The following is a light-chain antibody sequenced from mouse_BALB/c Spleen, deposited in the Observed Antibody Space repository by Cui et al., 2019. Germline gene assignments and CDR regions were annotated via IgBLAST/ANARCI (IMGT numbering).Light chain of an antibody. CDR1: QNVRTA. V-gene: IGKV6-14*01. J-gene: IGKJ5*01. Sequence: DIVMTQSQKFMSTSVGDRVSITCKASQNVRTAVAWYQQKPGQSPKARIYLASNRHTGVPDRFTGSGSGTDFTLTISNVQSEDLADYFCLQHWNYPLTFGAGTKLELK. CDR3: LQHWNYPLT. CDR2: LAS.